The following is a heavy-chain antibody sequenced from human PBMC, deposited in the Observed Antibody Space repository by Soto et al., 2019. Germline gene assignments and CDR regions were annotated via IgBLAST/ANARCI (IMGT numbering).Heavy chain of an antibody. CDR1: GGSVSSGDYF. D-gene: IGHD3-10*01. J-gene: IGHJ6*02. Sequence: SETLSLTCTVSGGSVSSGDYFWSWLRQSPGKRLEWIAYIYYSGSTNYNPSLKSRATISVDTSTSQVSLTLTSMTAADAALYYCARSPNYYYYGFDVWGLGTAVTVSS. V-gene: IGHV4-61*08. CDR2: IYYSGST. CDR3: ARSPNYYYYGFDV.